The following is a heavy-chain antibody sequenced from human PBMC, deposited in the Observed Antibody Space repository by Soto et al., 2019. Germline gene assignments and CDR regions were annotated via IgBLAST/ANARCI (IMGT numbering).Heavy chain of an antibody. CDR2: VYRTGST. CDR3: ARARATIAAAAIFDC. D-gene: IGHD6-13*01. Sequence: PLETLPHTWAVSGGSSSTSNWWRWVRQPPGKGLEWIGEVYRTGSTTYNPSLESRLTISVDKSKNQFSLKLTSVTAADTAVYYCARARATIAAAAIFDCWGQGTPVTSPQ. J-gene: IGHJ4*02. CDR1: GGSSSTSNW. V-gene: IGHV4-4*02.